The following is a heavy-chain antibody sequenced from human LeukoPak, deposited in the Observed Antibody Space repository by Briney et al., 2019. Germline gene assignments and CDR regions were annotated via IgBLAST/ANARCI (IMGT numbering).Heavy chain of an antibody. CDR2: TYYGSKWNN. CDR3: ARGWLARGFDN. J-gene: IGHJ5*02. D-gene: IGHD6-19*01. CDR1: GDSVSNNSVA. V-gene: IGHV6-1*01. Sequence: NPSQTLSLTCAISGDSVSNNSVAWNWIRQSPSRGLEWLGRTYYGSKWNNDYAVSVKSRISINPDTSKNQFSLQLNSVTPEDTAVYYCARGWLARGFDNWGQGTLVTVSS.